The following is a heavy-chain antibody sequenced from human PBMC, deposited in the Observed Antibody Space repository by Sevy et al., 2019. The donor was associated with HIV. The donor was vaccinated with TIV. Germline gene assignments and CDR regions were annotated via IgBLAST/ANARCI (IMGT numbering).Heavy chain of an antibody. CDR1: GYSFTSHW. J-gene: IGHJ4*02. D-gene: IGHD3-22*01. CDR3: ATSRSGYFDSSGYYIY. V-gene: IGHV5-51*01. Sequence: GESLKISCKASGYSFTSHWLGWVRHMPGKGLEWMGIIYPDDSDTKYSPSFQGQVTFSADKSISTAYLQWSSLKASDTAMYYCATSRSGYFDSSGYYIYWGQGTLVTVSS. CDR2: IYPDDSDT.